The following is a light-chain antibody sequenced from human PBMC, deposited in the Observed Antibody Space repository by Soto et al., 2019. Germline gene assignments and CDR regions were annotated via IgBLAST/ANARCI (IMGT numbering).Light chain of an antibody. J-gene: IGKJ3*01. V-gene: IGKV1-39*01. CDR3: QQSYSTPFT. CDR2: AAS. Sequence: DIQMTQSPSPLSASVGDRVTISCRASQSISNHLNWYQHKPGKAPKVLIYAASSLQGGVPSRFSGSGSGTDFTLTINSLQPEDFATYYCQQSYSTPFTFGPGTKVDIK. CDR1: QSISNH.